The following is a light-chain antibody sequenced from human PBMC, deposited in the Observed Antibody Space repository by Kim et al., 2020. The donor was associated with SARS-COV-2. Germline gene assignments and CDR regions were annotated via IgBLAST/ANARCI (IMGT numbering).Light chain of an antibody. CDR2: GTS. CDR3: QQFVNSQT. Sequence: IVLTQSPGTLSLSPGERATLSCRASQSVRVNYLAWYQQKPGQAPRLLIYGTSNRATGIPDRFSGSGSGTDFTLTISRLEPEDFGVYYCQQFVNSQTFGQGTKLE. CDR1: QSVRVNY. V-gene: IGKV3-20*01. J-gene: IGKJ2*01.